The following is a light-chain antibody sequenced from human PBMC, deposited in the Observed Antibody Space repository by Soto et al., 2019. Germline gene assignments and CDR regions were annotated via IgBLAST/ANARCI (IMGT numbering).Light chain of an antibody. CDR2: RSD. CDR3: SGWDDILSGVV. J-gene: IGLJ2*01. Sequence: QSVLTQPRSASGSPGQRVTISCSGSSSNIGSNNVYWYQQFPGMAPQLLMYRSDQRPTAVPDRFSGAKTGTSAALAISGLLYDDDAADYYSGWDDILSGVVFGGGTKLTVL. CDR1: SSNIGSNN. V-gene: IGLV1-47*01.